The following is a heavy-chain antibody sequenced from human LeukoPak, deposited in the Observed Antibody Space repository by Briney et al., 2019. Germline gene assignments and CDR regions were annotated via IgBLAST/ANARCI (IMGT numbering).Heavy chain of an antibody. CDR3: ARGRWVGTTQAYYLDY. CDR1: GGTFSSYA. D-gene: IGHD1-26*01. Sequence: ASVKVSCKASGGTFSSYAISWVRQAPGQGLEWMGGIIPIFGTANYAPKFQGRVTIARDTSASTAYTELSSLTSEDTAVYYCARGRWVGTTQAYYLDYWGQGTLVTVPS. V-gene: IGHV1-69*05. CDR2: IIPIFGTA. J-gene: IGHJ4*02.